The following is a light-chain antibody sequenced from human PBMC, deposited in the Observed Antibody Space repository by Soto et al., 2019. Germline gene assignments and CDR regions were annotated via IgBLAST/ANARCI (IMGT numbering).Light chain of an antibody. J-gene: IGLJ1*01. V-gene: IGLV2-14*01. Sequence: QSALTQPASVSGSPGQSITISCTGTSNDVGAHNFVSWYQQHPGKAPKVMIYEVSNRPSGVSNRFPGSKSGNTASLTISGLQPEDEADYYCNSYTNSAARVFGTGTKVTVL. CDR2: EVS. CDR3: NSYTNSAARV. CDR1: SNDVGAHNF.